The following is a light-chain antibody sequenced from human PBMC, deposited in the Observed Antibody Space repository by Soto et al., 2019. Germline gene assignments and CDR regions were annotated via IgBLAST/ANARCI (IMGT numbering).Light chain of an antibody. Sequence: QSALTQVASVSGSPGQSITISCTGTSSDVGGYDYVSWYQQHPGKAPKLMIYNVNYRPSGVSDRFSGSKSGETASLTISGLQAEAEANYYCSSYTNTHTVVFGGGTKLTVL. CDR1: SSDVGGYDY. V-gene: IGLV2-14*03. J-gene: IGLJ2*01. CDR2: NVN. CDR3: SSYTNTHTVV.